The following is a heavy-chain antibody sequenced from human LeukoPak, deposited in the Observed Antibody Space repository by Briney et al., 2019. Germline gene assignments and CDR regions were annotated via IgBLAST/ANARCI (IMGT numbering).Heavy chain of an antibody. D-gene: IGHD3-9*01. Sequence: ASVKVSCKASGYTFTGYYMHWVRQAPGQGLEWMGGIIPIFGTANYAQKFQGRVTITADESTSTAYMELSSLRSEDTAVYYCAIPAGGDRYDILTGYLYWGQGTLVTVSS. J-gene: IGHJ4*02. CDR3: AIPAGGDRYDILTGYLY. CDR1: GYTFTGYY. V-gene: IGHV1-69*13. CDR2: IIPIFGTA.